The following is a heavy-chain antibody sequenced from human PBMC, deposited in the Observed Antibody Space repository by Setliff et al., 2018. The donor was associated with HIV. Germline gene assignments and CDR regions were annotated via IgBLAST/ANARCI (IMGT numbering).Heavy chain of an antibody. J-gene: IGHJ4*02. CDR2: INPAGGNS. V-gene: IGHV1-46*01. D-gene: IGHD2-2*01. Sequence: ASVKVSCKSSGYSFGDYYIHWVRQAPGQGLEWMGVINPAGGNSHYAQKFQGRVTVTRDASTSTVYMDLSSLRSDDTAVYFCARVYCSIASCYDEYYFDYWGQGTPVTVSS. CDR3: ARVYCSIASCYDEYYFDY. CDR1: GYSFGDYY.